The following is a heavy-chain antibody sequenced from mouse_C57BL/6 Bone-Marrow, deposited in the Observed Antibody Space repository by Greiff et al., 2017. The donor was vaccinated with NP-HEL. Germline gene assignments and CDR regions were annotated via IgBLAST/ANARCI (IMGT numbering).Heavy chain of an antibody. CDR1: GFSFNTYA. CDR3: VRGSNYVAWFAY. Sequence: EVQLVESGGGLVQPTGSLKLSCAASGFSFNTYAMNWVRQAPGKGLEWVARIRSKSTNYATYYADSVKDRFTISRDDSESMLDLQMNNLKTEDTAMYYCVRGSNYVAWFAYWGQGTLVTVSA. D-gene: IGHD2-5*01. J-gene: IGHJ3*01. V-gene: IGHV10-1*01. CDR2: IRSKSTNYAT.